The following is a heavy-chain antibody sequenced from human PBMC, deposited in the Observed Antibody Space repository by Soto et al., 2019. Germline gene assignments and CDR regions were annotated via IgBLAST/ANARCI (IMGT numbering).Heavy chain of an antibody. J-gene: IGHJ4*02. V-gene: IGHV3-23*01. D-gene: IGHD2-15*01. CDR3: AKDLNGYCSGGSCPRADY. CDR1: GFPFSSYA. Sequence: PVGSLRLSCAASGFPFSSYAMSWVRQAPGKGLEWVSAIRGSGGSTYYADSGKGRFTISRDHSKNTLYLQMNSLRAEDTAVYYCAKDLNGYCSGGSCPRADYWGQGTLVTVAS. CDR2: IRGSGGST.